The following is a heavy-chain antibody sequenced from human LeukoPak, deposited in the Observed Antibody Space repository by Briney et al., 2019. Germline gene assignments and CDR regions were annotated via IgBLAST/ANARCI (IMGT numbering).Heavy chain of an antibody. V-gene: IGHV1-2*02. D-gene: IGHD3-10*01. Sequence: ASVKVSCKASGYTFTGYYMHWVRQAPGQGPEWVGWINPNSGGTNYAQKFQGRVTMTRDTSISTAYMELSRLRSDDTAVYYCARDRITMVRGPPGYWGQGTLVTVSS. CDR3: ARDRITMVRGPPGY. CDR1: GYTFTGYY. J-gene: IGHJ4*02. CDR2: INPNSGGT.